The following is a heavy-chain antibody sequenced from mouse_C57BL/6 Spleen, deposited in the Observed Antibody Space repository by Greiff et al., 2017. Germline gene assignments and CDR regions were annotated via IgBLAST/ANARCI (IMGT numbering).Heavy chain of an antibody. CDR3: ARGRGLDY. D-gene: IGHD3-1*01. Sequence: VQLQQSGPELVKPGASVKISCKASGYSFTGYYMHWVKQSSEKSLEWIGEINPSTGGTSYNQKFKGKATLTVDKSSSTAYMQLNSLTSEDSAVYYCARGRGLDYWGQGTTLTVSS. J-gene: IGHJ2*01. V-gene: IGHV1-43*01. CDR1: GYSFTGYY. CDR2: INPSTGGT.